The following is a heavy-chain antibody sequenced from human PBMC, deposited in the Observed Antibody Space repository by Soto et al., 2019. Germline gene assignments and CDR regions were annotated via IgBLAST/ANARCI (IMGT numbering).Heavy chain of an antibody. CDR3: ARLIGNSALHS. CDR2: TYYRSKWYN. CDR1: GDSVSTNSAT. J-gene: IGHJ4*02. V-gene: IGHV6-1*01. D-gene: IGHD2-8*01. Sequence: QVQLQQSGPGLVKPSQTLSLTCAISGDSVSTNSATWDWIRQSPSRGLEWLGRTYYRSKWYNDYASSGKGRXPXNXXTSNTQLSQQLNSVPPAATAVYSCARLIGNSALHSLGPGTLVTVSS.